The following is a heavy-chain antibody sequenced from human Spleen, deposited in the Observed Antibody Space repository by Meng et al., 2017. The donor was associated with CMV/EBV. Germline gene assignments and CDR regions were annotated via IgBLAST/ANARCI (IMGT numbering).Heavy chain of an antibody. Sequence: GGSLRLSCAASGFPFSDYYMSWIRQAQGKGLEWISYMSSSGTSIYYADSVKGRFTISRDNAKNSLYLHMNSLRAEDTAVYYCVRGLRFLEWLPPSGDFWGQGTLVTVSS. J-gene: IGHJ4*02. V-gene: IGHV3-11*01. D-gene: IGHD3-3*01. CDR3: VRGLRFLEWLPPSGDF. CDR1: GFPFSDYY. CDR2: MSSSGTSI.